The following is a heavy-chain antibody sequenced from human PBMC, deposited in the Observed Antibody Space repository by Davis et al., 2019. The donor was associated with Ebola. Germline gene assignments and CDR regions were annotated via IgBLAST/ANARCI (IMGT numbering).Heavy chain of an antibody. CDR1: GYTFTSYY. CDR3: AREVGATYYYYGMDV. D-gene: IGHD1-26*01. J-gene: IGHJ6*02. Sequence: ASVKVSCKASGYTFTSYYMHWVRQAPGQGLEWMGIINPSGCSTNYAQKFQGRVTITADESTSTAYMELSSLRSEDTAVYYCAREVGATYYYYGMDVWGQGTTVTVSS. V-gene: IGHV1-46*01. CDR2: INPSGCST.